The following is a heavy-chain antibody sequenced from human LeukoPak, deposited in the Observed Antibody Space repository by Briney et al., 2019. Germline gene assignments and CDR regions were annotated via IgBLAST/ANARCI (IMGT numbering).Heavy chain of an antibody. CDR1: GGSISGYF. J-gene: IGHJ4*02. CDR2: IYYSGST. Sequence: SETLSLTCTVSGGSISGYFWSWIRQPPEKGLEWIAYIYYSGSTDYSPSFKSRVTISVDTSKNQFSLKLSSVTAADTAVYYCARGRDGYNLGFDYWGQGTLVTVSS. D-gene: IGHD5-24*01. V-gene: IGHV4-59*01. CDR3: ARGRDGYNLGFDY.